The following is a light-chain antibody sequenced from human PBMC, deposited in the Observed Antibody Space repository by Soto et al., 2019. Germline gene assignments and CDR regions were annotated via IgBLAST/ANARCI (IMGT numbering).Light chain of an antibody. V-gene: IGKV3-20*01. Sequence: EIVLTQSPGTLSLSPGERATLSCRASQTVSRNYLAWYQQRPGQAPRLLIYSASSRAAGIPDKFSGSASGTDFTLTISRLEPEDFAVYYCQQYGSSPLTFGGGTKVEIK. CDR3: QQYGSSPLT. CDR2: SAS. CDR1: QTVSRNY. J-gene: IGKJ4*01.